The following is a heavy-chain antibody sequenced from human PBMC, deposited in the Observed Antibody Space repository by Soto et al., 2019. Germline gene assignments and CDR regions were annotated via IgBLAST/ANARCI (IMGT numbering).Heavy chain of an antibody. V-gene: IGHV3-23*01. D-gene: IGHD6-13*01. J-gene: IGHJ4*02. CDR1: GFTFSNYA. CDR3: AKDQGSSWYEIDY. CDR2: ISGSGGST. Sequence: EVQLLESGGGLVQPGGSLRLSCAASGFTFSNYAVTWVRQAPGKGLEWVSTISGSGGSTYSADSVQGRFTTSRDNSKNPLYLQMNSLRAEETAVYYCAKDQGSSWYEIDYWGQGTLVTVSS.